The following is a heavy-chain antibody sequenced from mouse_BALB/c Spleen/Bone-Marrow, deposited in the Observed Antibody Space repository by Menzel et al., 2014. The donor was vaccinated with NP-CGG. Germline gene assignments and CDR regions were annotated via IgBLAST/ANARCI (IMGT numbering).Heavy chain of an antibody. V-gene: IGHV5-17*02. CDR3: ARGDYGNQYFFDY. D-gene: IGHD2-1*01. Sequence: EVQLVESGGDLVQPGGSRKLSCAASGFTFSSFGMHWVRQAPEKGLEWVAYISSGSGTIYYADTVKGRFTISRDYPKNTLFLQMTSLRSEDTAMYYCARGDYGNQYFFDYWGQGTTLTVSS. CDR2: ISSGSGTI. J-gene: IGHJ2*01. CDR1: GFTFSSFG.